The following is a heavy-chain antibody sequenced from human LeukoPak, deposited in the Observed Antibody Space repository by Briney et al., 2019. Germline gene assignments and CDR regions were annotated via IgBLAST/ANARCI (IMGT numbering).Heavy chain of an antibody. J-gene: IGHJ4*02. CDR2: IKQDGSDK. CDR3: ARDSAGNDY. V-gene: IGHV3-7*01. CDR1: GFTFSTYW. D-gene: IGHD6-13*01. Sequence: GGSLRLSCEASGFTFSTYWMSWVRQAPGKGLEGVANIKQDGSDKYYVDSVKGRFTISRDNAKNSLYLQMNSLRAEDTAMYYCARDSAGNDYWGQGTLVTVSS.